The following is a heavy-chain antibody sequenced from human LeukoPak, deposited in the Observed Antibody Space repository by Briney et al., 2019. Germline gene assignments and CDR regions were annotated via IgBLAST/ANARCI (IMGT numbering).Heavy chain of an antibody. CDR2: IYYSGST. V-gene: IGHV4-59*01. D-gene: IGHD3-22*01. J-gene: IGHJ4*02. CDR1: GGSISSYY. Sequence: SETLSLTCTVSGGSISSYYWSWIRQPPGKGLEWIGYIYYSGSTNYNPSLKSRVTISVDTSKNQFSLKLSSVTAADTAVYYCARSQYYYDSSGYYGFEYYFDYWGQGTLVTVSS. CDR3: ARSQYYYDSSGYYGFEYYFDY.